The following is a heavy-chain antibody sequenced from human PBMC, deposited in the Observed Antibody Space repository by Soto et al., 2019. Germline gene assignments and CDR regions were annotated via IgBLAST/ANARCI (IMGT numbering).Heavy chain of an antibody. CDR3: ATDSPFEF. CDR2: IKQGGTEK. V-gene: IGHV3-7*03. D-gene: IGHD5-18*01. J-gene: IGHJ4*02. CDR1: GFTFSSYL. Sequence: PGGSLRLSCAASGFTFSSYLMSWVRQAPGKGLEWVANIKQGGTEKYYINSVNGRFTISRDNAKNSLYLQMNYLRAEDMAVYYCATDSPFEFWGQGTLVTVSS.